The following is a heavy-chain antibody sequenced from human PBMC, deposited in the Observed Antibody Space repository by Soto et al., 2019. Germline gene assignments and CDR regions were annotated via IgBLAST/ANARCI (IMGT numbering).Heavy chain of an antibody. D-gene: IGHD3-9*01. J-gene: IGHJ6*02. Sequence: PGESLKISCKVSGYSFTSYWISWVRQMPGKGLEGMGRIDPSDSYTNYSPSFQGHVTISADNSTSTPYLHRISLKASDTAMYYCARIPGDILTGYHPAYYYSGMDVWGQGTTVTVSS. CDR2: IDPSDSYT. CDR1: GYSFTSYW. CDR3: ARIPGDILTGYHPAYYYSGMDV. V-gene: IGHV5-10-1*01.